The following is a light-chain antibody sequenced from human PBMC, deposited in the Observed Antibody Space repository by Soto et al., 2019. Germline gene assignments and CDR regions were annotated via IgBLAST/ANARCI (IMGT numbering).Light chain of an antibody. V-gene: IGLV2-14*01. Sequence: QSVLTQPASVSGSPGQSITISCTGTSTDVGGSYYVSWYQQHPGKAPKLMVYDVGNRPSGVSDRFSGSKSGNTASLTISGLQAEDEADYYCSSSTSTGTYVLFGGGTQLTVL. CDR1: STDVGGSYY. J-gene: IGLJ3*02. CDR2: DVG. CDR3: SSSTSTGTYVL.